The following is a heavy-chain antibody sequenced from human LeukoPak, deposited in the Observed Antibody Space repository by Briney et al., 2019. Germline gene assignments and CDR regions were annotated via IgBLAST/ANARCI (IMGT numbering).Heavy chain of an antibody. V-gene: IGHV3-66*01. CDR2: IYSGGTT. D-gene: IGHD5-24*01. Sequence: PGGSLRLSCAASGFTVSGNYMSWVRQAPGKGLEWVSVIYSGGTTYYADSVKVRFTISRDNSKNTLYLQMNSLRAEDTAVYYCARGQRWLQLDYWGQGTLVTVSS. CDR1: GFTVSGNY. CDR3: ARGQRWLQLDY. J-gene: IGHJ4*02.